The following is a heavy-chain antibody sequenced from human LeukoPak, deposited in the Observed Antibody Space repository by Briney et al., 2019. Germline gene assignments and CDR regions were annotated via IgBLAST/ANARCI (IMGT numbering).Heavy chain of an antibody. CDR3: AREGTAYCGGDCYTFDY. CDR1: GYTFTSYG. D-gene: IGHD2-21*02. V-gene: IGHV1-18*01. J-gene: IGHJ4*02. CDR2: ISAYNGNT. Sequence: ASVKVSCKASGYTFTSYGISWVRQAPGQGLEWMGWISAYNGNTNYAQKLQGRVTMTRDMSTSTVYMELSSLRSEDTAVYYCAREGTAYCGGDCYTFDYWGQGTLVTVSS.